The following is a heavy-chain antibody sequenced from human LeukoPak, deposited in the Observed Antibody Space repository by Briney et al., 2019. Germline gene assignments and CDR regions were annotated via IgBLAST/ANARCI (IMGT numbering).Heavy chain of an antibody. CDR2: IVVGSGDT. Sequence: SVTVSFEASVFTFTNSAVQWVRQARGQRLEWIGWIVVGSGDTNYAQKFQERVTITRDMSTSTTYMQLSSLRSEDTAVYYCAATGLKIVVPAGIQPLGFDPLGQGTLVTVS. J-gene: IGHJ5*02. CDR3: AATGLKIVVPAGIQPLGFDP. D-gene: IGHD2-2*01. V-gene: IGHV1-58*01. CDR1: VFTFTNSA.